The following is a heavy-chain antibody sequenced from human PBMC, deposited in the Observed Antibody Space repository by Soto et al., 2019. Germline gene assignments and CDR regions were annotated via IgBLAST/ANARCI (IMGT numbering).Heavy chain of an antibody. D-gene: IGHD3-3*01. Sequence: SETLSLTCTVSGGSVSSGSYYWSWIRQPPGKGLEWIGYFYYSGSTNYNPSLKSRVTISVDTSKNQFSLKLSSVTAADTAVYYCARVRWSYYGMDVWGQGTTDTVSS. CDR3: ARVRWSYYGMDV. V-gene: IGHV4-61*01. CDR1: GGSVSSGSYY. J-gene: IGHJ6*02. CDR2: FYYSGST.